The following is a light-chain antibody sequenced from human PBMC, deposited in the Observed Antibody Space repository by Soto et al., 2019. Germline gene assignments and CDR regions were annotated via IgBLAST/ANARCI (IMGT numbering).Light chain of an antibody. J-gene: IGKJ5*01. CDR1: QSISSF. Sequence: IQMTQSPSTLSSSLGDRVTITCRASQSISSFLAWYQQKPGKAPKLLISAASSLQSGVPSRFSGSGSGTDFTLTISSLQPEDFATYYCQQSYSTPKITFGQGTRLEI. CDR3: QQSYSTPKIT. V-gene: IGKV1-39*01. CDR2: AAS.